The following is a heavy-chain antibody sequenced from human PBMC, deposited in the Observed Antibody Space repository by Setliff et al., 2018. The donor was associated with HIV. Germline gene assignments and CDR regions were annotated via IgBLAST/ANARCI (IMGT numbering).Heavy chain of an antibody. CDR3: ASEVAVSANALDV. D-gene: IGHD3-16*01. CDR2: ISATNEI. J-gene: IGHJ6*02. V-gene: IGHV3-11*01. Sequence: PGGSLRLSCAASGFTFSNYWMSWVRQAPGKGLEWVSYISATNEIHHTDSVRGRFSISRDNAKSSLYLQMSSLRADDTAVYYCASEVAVSANALDVWGQGTTVTVSS. CDR1: GFTFSNYW.